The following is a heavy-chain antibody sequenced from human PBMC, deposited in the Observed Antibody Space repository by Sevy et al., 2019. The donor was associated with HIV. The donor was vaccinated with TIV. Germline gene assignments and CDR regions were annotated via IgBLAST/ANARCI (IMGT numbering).Heavy chain of an antibody. CDR1: GFTLGDYA. J-gene: IGHJ4*02. CDR2: MRSKAFAGTT. D-gene: IGHD5-18*01. CDR3: VRSRLLGYTAMIPDY. Sequence: GGSLRLSCTTSGFTLGDYAMSWVRQAPGKGLEWVGFMRSKAFAGTTDYAASVQGRFTISTDDYKATARLQMNSLRTEDTGVYYCVRSRLLGYTAMIPDYWGQGTLVTVSS. V-gene: IGHV3-49*04.